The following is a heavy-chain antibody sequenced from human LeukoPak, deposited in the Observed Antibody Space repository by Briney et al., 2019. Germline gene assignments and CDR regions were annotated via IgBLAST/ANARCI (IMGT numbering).Heavy chain of an antibody. CDR3: ARDVRGGYALYYYYYYYMDV. CDR1: GYTFTGYY. J-gene: IGHJ6*03. V-gene: IGHV1-2*02. D-gene: IGHD5-12*01. CDR2: TNPNSGGT. Sequence: GASVRVSCKASGYTFTGYYMHWVRQAPGQGLEWMGWTNPNSGGTNYAQKFQGRVTMTRDTSISTAYMELSRLRSDDTAVYYCARDVRGGYALYYYYYYYMDVWGKGTTVNVSS.